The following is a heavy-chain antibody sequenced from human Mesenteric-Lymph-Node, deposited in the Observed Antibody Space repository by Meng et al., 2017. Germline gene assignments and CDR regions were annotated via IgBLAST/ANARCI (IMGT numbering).Heavy chain of an antibody. Sequence: QGPLVTSGVEVKKPGDAGKVSCKASGYTLTGVGFSWVRQAPGQGLEWMGWINVYNGNTNYAQKFQGRVTMTTDASTSTGYMELRSLRSDDTAVYYCARRGNPYLDLWGQGTLVTVSS. CDR2: INVYNGNT. CDR3: ARRGNPYLDL. CDR1: GYTLTGVG. V-gene: IGHV1-18*01. J-gene: IGHJ4*02.